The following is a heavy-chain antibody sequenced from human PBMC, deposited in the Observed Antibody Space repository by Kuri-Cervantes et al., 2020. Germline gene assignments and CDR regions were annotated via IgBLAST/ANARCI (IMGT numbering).Heavy chain of an antibody. D-gene: IGHD3-10*01. CDR1: GFTFSSYW. CDR2: INHSGST. V-gene: IGHV4-34*01. J-gene: IGHJ6*02. Sequence: ESLKISCAASGFTFSSYWMHWIRQPPGKGLEWIGEINHSGSTNYNPSLKGRVTISVDTSKNRFSLKLSSVTAADTAVYYCARDKYGSGLFGMDVWGQGTTVTVSS. CDR3: ARDKYGSGLFGMDV.